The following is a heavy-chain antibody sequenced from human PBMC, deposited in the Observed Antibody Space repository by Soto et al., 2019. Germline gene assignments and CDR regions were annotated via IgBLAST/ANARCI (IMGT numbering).Heavy chain of an antibody. Sequence: QVQLVQSGAEVKKPGASVKVSCKASGYTFTSYGISWVRQAPGQGLEWMGWISAYNGNTNYAQKLQGRVTMTTDTSTSTAYMELRSLRSDDTAVYYCARDLNDYGDYSYYYYYMDVWGKGTTVTVSS. J-gene: IGHJ6*03. D-gene: IGHD4-17*01. CDR3: ARDLNDYGDYSYYYYYMDV. CDR1: GYTFTSYG. CDR2: ISAYNGNT. V-gene: IGHV1-18*01.